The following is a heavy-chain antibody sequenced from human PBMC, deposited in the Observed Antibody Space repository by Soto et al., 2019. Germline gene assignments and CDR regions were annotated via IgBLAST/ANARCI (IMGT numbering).Heavy chain of an antibody. CDR3: ARERDRAYWFGP. V-gene: IGHV1-46*03. Sequence: QAQAVQSGAEARAPGTSVKVSCKASGYIFTSYYIHWVRQAPGQGLEYLGVAYPHAATTYVAQKFQGRITVTMDRSTSTVDMELTSLTPEDTAVYYCARERDRAYWFGPWGQGTLVTVSS. CDR2: AYPHAATT. J-gene: IGHJ5*02. CDR1: GYIFTSYY.